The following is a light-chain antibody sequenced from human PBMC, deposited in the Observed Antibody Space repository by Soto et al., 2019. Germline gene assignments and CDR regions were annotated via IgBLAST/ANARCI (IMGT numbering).Light chain of an antibody. J-gene: IGKJ1*01. Sequence: DIVMTQSPDSLAASLGERATINCKSSQSIFYISNNKNYLAWYQQKPGQPPKLLIYWASTRASGVPDRFIGSGSGRDFTLTISSLQAEDVAVYYCQQYFSTRTFGQGTKVDIK. V-gene: IGKV4-1*01. CDR3: QQYFSTRT. CDR1: QSIFYISNNKNY. CDR2: WAS.